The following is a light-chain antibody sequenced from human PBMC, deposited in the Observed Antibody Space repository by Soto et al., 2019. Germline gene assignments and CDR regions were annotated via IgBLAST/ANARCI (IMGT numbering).Light chain of an antibody. CDR3: SSCTSSSTTV. J-gene: IGLJ1*01. CDR1: SSDVGGYNY. V-gene: IGLV2-14*01. Sequence: QSALTQPASVSGSPGQSIIISCTGTSSDVGGYNYVSWYQQHPGKAPKLMIYEVSNRPSGVSNRFSGSKSGNTASLTISGLQAEDEADYYCSSCTSSSTTVFGTGTKVTVL. CDR2: EVS.